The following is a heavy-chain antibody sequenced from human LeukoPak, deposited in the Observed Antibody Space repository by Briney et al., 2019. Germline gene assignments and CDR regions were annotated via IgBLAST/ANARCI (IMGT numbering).Heavy chain of an antibody. CDR3: ARDPLRYFDWLPRRAPESNWFDP. Sequence: GASVKVSCKASGYTFTSYDINWVRKATGQGLEWRGWRNPNSGNTGYAQKFQGRVTMTRNTSISTAYMELSSLRSEDTAVYYCARDPLRYFDWLPRRAPESNWFDPWGQGTLVTVSS. CDR2: RNPNSGNT. J-gene: IGHJ5*02. D-gene: IGHD3-9*01. V-gene: IGHV1-8*01. CDR1: GYTFTSYD.